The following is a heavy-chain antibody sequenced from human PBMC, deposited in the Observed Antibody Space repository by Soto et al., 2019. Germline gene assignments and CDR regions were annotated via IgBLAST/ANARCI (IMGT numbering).Heavy chain of an antibody. V-gene: IGHV4-31*03. Sequence: PSETLSLTCTVSGGSISSGGYYWSWIRQHPGKGLEWIGYIYYSGSTYYNPSLKSRVTISVDTSKNQFSLKLSSVTAADTAVYYCARCSSSHFDYWGQGTLVTVSS. CDR2: IYYSGST. D-gene: IGHD6-13*01. CDR1: GGSISSGGYY. J-gene: IGHJ4*02. CDR3: ARCSSSHFDY.